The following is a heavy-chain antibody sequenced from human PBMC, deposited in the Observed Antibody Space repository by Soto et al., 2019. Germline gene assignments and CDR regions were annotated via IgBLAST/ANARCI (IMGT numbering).Heavy chain of an antibody. CDR1: GYSFTDYH. CDR2: INPKSGGT. J-gene: IGHJ6*02. V-gene: IGHV1-2*04. CDR3: ARGHSTDCSNGVCSFFYNHEMDV. D-gene: IGHD2-8*01. Sequence: QVQLVQSGAEVKKPGASVRVSCKASGYSFTDYHIHWVRQAPGQGLEWLGRINPKSGGTSTAQKLQGWVTMTRDRSISNVYMELTRLRSDDTAVYFCARGHSTDCSNGVCSFFYNHEMDVWGQGTTVTVSS.